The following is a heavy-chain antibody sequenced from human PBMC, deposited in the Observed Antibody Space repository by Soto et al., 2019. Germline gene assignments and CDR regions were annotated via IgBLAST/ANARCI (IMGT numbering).Heavy chain of an antibody. Sequence: SETLSLTCAVYGGSFSGYYWSRIRQPPGKGLEWIGEINHSGSTNYNPSLKSRVTISVDTSKNQFSLKLSSVTAADTAVYYCARGRRGLGYCSSTSCPRPPNWFDPWGQGTLVTVSS. J-gene: IGHJ5*02. V-gene: IGHV4-34*01. CDR3: ARGRRGLGYCSSTSCPRPPNWFDP. CDR2: INHSGST. D-gene: IGHD2-2*01. CDR1: GGSFSGYY.